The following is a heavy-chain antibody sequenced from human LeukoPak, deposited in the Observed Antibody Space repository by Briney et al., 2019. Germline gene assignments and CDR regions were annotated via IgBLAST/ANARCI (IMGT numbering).Heavy chain of an antibody. Sequence: GGSLRLSCAASGFTFSSYAMSWVRQAPGKGLEWVSAISGSGGSTYYADSVKGRFTISRDNSKNTLYLQMNNLSAEDTAVYYCAKVVVVAATRNWYFDLWGRGTLVTVSS. CDR1: GFTFSSYA. J-gene: IGHJ2*01. CDR3: AKVVVVAATRNWYFDL. CDR2: ISGSGGST. V-gene: IGHV3-23*01. D-gene: IGHD2-15*01.